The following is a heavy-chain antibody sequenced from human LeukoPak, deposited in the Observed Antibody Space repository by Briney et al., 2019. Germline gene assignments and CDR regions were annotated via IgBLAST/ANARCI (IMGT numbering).Heavy chain of an antibody. Sequence: ASVKVSCRASGYTFTGYYMHWVRQAPGQGLEWMGRINPNSGGTNYAQKFQGRVTMTRDTSISTAYMELSRLRSDDTAVYYCAKVSGYSSSWYGSYFDYWGQGTLVTVSS. J-gene: IGHJ4*02. CDR1: GYTFTGYY. D-gene: IGHD6-13*01. CDR3: AKVSGYSSSWYGSYFDY. V-gene: IGHV1-2*06. CDR2: INPNSGGT.